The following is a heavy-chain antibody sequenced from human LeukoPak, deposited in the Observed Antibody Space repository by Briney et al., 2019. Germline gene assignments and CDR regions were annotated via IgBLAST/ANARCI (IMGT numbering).Heavy chain of an antibody. CDR2: TYYRSKWYN. V-gene: IGHV6-1*01. CDR3: AKRYRQAGVGYYYYYMDV. J-gene: IGHJ6*03. CDR1: GDSVSSNSAA. Sequence: SQTLSLTCAISGDSVSSNSAAWNWIRQSPSRGLEWLGRTYYRSKWYNDYAVSVKSRITINPDTSKNQFSLQLNSVTPEDTAVYYCAKRYRQAGVGYYYYYMDVWGKGTTVTVSS. D-gene: IGHD1-1*01.